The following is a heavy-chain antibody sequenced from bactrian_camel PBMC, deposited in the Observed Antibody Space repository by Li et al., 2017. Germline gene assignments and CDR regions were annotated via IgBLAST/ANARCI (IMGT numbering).Heavy chain of an antibody. CDR1: GHTVSGYC. CDR3: AAGFRLCATAIQALGGMSAGYYNY. J-gene: IGHJ4*01. Sequence: QVQLVESGGGSVESGGSLRLSCAASGHTVSGYCMGWFRQAPGKEREGVAAVGSDGSTSYADSVTGRFTISKDNAKNTLYLEMNSLKPEDTAMYYCAAGFRLCATAIQALGGMSAGYYNYWGRGTQVTVS. CDR2: VGSDGST. D-gene: IGHD3*01. V-gene: IGHV3S55*01.